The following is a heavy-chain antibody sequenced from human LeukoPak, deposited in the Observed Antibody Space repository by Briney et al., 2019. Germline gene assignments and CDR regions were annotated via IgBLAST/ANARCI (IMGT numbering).Heavy chain of an antibody. Sequence: GSLRLSCAASGFTFSSYAMSWVRQAPGKGLEWVSAISGSGGSTYYADSVKGRFTISRDNSKNTLYLQMNSLRAEDTAVYYCAKDFEYCSSTSCLPPYFDYWGQGTLVTVSS. CDR2: ISGSGGST. V-gene: IGHV3-23*01. D-gene: IGHD2-2*01. CDR3: AKDFEYCSSTSCLPPYFDY. J-gene: IGHJ4*02. CDR1: GFTFSSYA.